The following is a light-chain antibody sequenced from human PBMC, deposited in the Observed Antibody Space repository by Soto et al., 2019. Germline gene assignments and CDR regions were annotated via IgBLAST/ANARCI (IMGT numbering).Light chain of an antibody. J-gene: IGKJ4*01. Sequence: EIVMTQSPATLSVSPGERATLSCRASQNVTNTLAWYHQKPGHPPRLLIFATSTRATGIPARFSGSGYGTEFTLTISSLQSEDSGVYYCQQYYDWPPLTFGGGTKVEIK. CDR2: ATS. V-gene: IGKV3-15*01. CDR3: QQYYDWPPLT. CDR1: QNVTNT.